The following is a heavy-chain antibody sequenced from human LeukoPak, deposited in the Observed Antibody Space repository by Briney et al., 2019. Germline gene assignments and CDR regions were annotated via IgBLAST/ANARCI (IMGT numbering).Heavy chain of an antibody. Sequence: SETLSLTCTVSGYSISSGYYWGWIRQPPGKGLEWIGSIYHSGSTYYNPSLKSRVTISVDTSKNQFSLKLSSVTAADTAVYYCARDGYEGEDWGQGTLVTVSS. CDR3: ARDGYEGED. CDR1: GYSISSGYY. J-gene: IGHJ4*02. D-gene: IGHD6-13*01. V-gene: IGHV4-38-2*02. CDR2: IYHSGST.